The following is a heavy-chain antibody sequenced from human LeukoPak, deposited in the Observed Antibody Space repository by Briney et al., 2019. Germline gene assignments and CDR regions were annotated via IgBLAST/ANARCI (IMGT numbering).Heavy chain of an antibody. CDR2: ISYSGST. Sequence: SETLSLTCTVSGGSINSYYWSWIRQTPGKGLEWIGYISYSGSTNYNPSLKSRGTISLGTSKNQFFLKLNSVTAADTALYYCARGNADWGQGTLVTVSS. CDR3: ARGNAD. J-gene: IGHJ4*02. CDR1: GGSINSYY. V-gene: IGHV4-59*01.